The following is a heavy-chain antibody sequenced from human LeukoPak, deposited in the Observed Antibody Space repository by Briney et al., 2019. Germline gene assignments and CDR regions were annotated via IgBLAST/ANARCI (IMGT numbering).Heavy chain of an antibody. CDR2: IYYSGST. J-gene: IGHJ4*02. V-gene: IGHV4-39*01. CDR3: AYLTAMVDY. Sequence: SENLSLTCTVSGDSISSISIYWGWIRQPPGKGLEWIGSIYYSGSTYYNPSLKSRVTISVDTSKNQFSLKLSSVTAADTAVYYCAYLTAMVDYWGQGTLVTVSS. D-gene: IGHD5-18*01. CDR1: GDSISSISIY.